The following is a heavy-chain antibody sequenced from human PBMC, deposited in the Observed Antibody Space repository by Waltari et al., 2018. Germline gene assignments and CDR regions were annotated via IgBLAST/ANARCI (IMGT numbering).Heavy chain of an antibody. J-gene: IGHJ1*01. D-gene: IGHD3-3*02. Sequence: QVQLVESGGGVVQPGGSLRLSCNAFGFIFSRFDMHWVRQAPGMGLEWVSLIRFDGSQKYYSESLKGRFTVSRDNSRDTLYLHMENLGSDDTATYFCAGDISVSSPSLWGRGTLVTVSS. CDR3: AGDISVSSPSL. V-gene: IGHV3-30*02. CDR2: IRFDGSQK. CDR1: GFIFSRFD.